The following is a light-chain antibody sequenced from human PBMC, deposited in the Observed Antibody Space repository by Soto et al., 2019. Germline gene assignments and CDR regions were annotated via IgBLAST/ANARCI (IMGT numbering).Light chain of an antibody. CDR2: DVS. Sequence: QSVLTQPASVSGSPGQSITISCTGTSSDVGGYNYVSWYQQHPGKAPKLMIYDVSNRPSGVSNRFSGSKSGNTASLTISGLQAEDEAYYYCSSYTNSSTRFGGGTKLTVL. V-gene: IGLV2-14*01. CDR3: SSYTNSSTR. J-gene: IGLJ2*01. CDR1: SSDVGGYNY.